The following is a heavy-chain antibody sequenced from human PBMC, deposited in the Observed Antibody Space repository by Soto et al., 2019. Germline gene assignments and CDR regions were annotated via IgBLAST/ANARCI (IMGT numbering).Heavy chain of an antibody. D-gene: IGHD5-12*01. Sequence: GESLKISYQGSGYSFPDHWIGWVRQMPGKGLEWVGIINPGDSDTRYSPSFQGQVTISADKSISTAYLQWSSLKASDNAMYYCARGGGVATSVGYGMDVWGQGTTVTVSS. CDR2: INPGDSDT. V-gene: IGHV5-51*01. CDR3: ARGGGVATSVGYGMDV. CDR1: GYSFPDHW. J-gene: IGHJ6*02.